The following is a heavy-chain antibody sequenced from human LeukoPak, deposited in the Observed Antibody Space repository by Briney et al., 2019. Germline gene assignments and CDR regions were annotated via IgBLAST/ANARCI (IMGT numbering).Heavy chain of an antibody. J-gene: IGHJ4*02. CDR2: ISWNSGSI. D-gene: IGHD1-26*01. CDR1: GFTFDDYA. CDR3: AREQVGQPMDY. V-gene: IGHV3-9*01. Sequence: PGRSLRLSCAASGFTFDDYAMHWVRQAPGKGLEWVSGISWNSGSIGYADSVTGRFTIARDNAKNSLYLQMNSLRAEDTAVYYCAREQVGQPMDYWGQGTLVIVSS.